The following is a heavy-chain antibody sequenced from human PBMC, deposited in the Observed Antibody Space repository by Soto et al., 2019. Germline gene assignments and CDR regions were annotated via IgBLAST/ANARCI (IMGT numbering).Heavy chain of an antibody. Sequence: GASVKVSCKASGYTFTSYGISWVRQAPGQGLEWMGWISAYNGNTNYAQKLQGRVTMTTDTSTSTAYMELRSLRSDDTAVYYCARGRVTGYDFWTPQGPWGQGTLVTVSS. CDR2: ISAYNGNT. CDR1: GYTFTSYG. J-gene: IGHJ5*02. D-gene: IGHD3-3*01. CDR3: ARGRVTGYDFWTPQGP. V-gene: IGHV1-18*01.